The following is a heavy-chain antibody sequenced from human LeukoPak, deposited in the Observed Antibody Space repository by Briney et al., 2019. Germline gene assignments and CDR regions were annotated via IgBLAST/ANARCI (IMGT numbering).Heavy chain of an antibody. CDR3: ARYCSSTSCYTFGYYYMDV. V-gene: IGHV4-39*07. CDR1: GGSISSSSYY. D-gene: IGHD2-2*02. CDR2: IYYSGST. Sequence: KPSETLSLTCTVSGGSISSSSYYWGWIRQPPGKGLEWIGSIYYSGSTYYNPSLKSRVTISVDTSKNQFSLKLSSVTAADTAVYYCARYCSSTSCYTFGYYYMDVWGKGTTVTVSS. J-gene: IGHJ6*03.